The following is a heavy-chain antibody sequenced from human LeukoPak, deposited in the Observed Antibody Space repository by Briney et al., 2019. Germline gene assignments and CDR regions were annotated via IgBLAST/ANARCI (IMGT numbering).Heavy chain of an antibody. CDR1: GFTFSSYS. Sequence: PGGSLRLSCAASGFTFSSYSMNWVRQAPGKGLEWVAVISYDGSNKYYADSVKGRFTISRDNAKNSLYLQMNSLRDEDTAVYYCARDYRYSFDYWGQGTLVTVSS. CDR2: ISYDGSNK. D-gene: IGHD1-1*01. CDR3: ARDYRYSFDY. J-gene: IGHJ4*02. V-gene: IGHV3-30*03.